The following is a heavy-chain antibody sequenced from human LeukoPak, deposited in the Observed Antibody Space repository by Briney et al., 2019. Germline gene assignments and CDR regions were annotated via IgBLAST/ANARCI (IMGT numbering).Heavy chain of an antibody. J-gene: IGHJ4*02. V-gene: IGHV1-2*02. CDR3: ARQSGYSSSWYEQYYFDY. Sequence: ASVKVSCKASGYTFTGYFMHWVRQAPGQGLEWMGWINPNSGGTNYAQKFQGRVTMTGDTSISTAYMDLSSLRSDDTAVYYCARQSGYSSSWYEQYYFDYWGQGTLVTVSS. D-gene: IGHD6-13*01. CDR2: INPNSGGT. CDR1: GYTFTGYF.